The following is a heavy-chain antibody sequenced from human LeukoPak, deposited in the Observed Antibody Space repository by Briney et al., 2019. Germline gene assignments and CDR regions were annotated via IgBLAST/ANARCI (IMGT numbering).Heavy chain of an antibody. CDR1: GGSISSYY. CDR3: ARLGNWNVRGYYYYYMDV. V-gene: IGHV4-4*07. J-gene: IGHJ6*03. Sequence: SETLSLTCTVSGGSISSYYWSWIRQPAGKGLEWIGRIYTSGSTNYNPSLKSRVTMSVDTSKNQFSLKLSSVTAADTAVYYCARLGNWNVRGYYYYYMDVWGKGTTVTVSS. D-gene: IGHD1-1*01. CDR2: IYTSGST.